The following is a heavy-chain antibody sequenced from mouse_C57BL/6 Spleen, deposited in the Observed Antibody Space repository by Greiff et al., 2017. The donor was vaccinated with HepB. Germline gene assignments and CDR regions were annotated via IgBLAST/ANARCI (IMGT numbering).Heavy chain of an antibody. J-gene: IGHJ3*01. CDR1: GFTFSSYG. CDR3: ARHVDGNSAWFAY. D-gene: IGHD2-1*01. Sequence: EVQGVESGGDLVKPGGSLKLSCAASGFTFSSYGMSWVRQTPDKRLEWVATISSGGSYTYYPDSVKGRFTISRDNAKNTLYLQMSSLKSEDTAMYYSARHVDGNSAWFAYWGQGTLVTVSA. V-gene: IGHV5-6*01. CDR2: ISSGGSYT.